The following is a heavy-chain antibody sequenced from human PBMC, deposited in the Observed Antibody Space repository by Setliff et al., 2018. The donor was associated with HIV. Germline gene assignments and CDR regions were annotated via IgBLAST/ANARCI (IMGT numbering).Heavy chain of an antibody. J-gene: IGHJ5*02. Sequence: GASVKVSCKASGYTFTNYAISWVRQAPGQGLEWMGGIIPILGIANYAQKFQGRVTITADKSTSTAYMELSSLRSEDTAVYYCASNDYVSPPTRPWGQGTLVTVS. CDR2: IIPILGIA. D-gene: IGHD4-17*01. V-gene: IGHV1-69*10. CDR3: ASNDYVSPPTRP. CDR1: GYTFTNYA.